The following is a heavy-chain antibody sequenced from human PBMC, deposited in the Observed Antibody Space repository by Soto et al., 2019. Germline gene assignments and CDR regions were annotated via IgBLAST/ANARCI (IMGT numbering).Heavy chain of an antibody. V-gene: IGHV4-59*08. CDR1: GGSISSYY. Sequence: PSETLSLSCTVSGGSISSYYWSWIRQPPGKGLEWIGYIYYSGSTNYNPSLKSRVTISVDTSKNQFSLKLSSVTAADTAVYYCARHPPMMGIPPAGTWSRFPPWAQGTLVTVS. D-gene: IGHD6-13*01. J-gene: IGHJ5*02. CDR2: IYYSGST. CDR3: ARHPPMMGIPPAGTWSRFPP.